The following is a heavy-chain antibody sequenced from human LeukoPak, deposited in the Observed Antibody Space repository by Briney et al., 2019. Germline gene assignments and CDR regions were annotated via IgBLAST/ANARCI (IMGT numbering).Heavy chain of an antibody. Sequence: PSETLSLTCTVSGDSISTYYWSWIRQSAGKGLEWIGRIHNTGSSNYNHSLKSRLTMSVDASKKQLSLKFNSVTAADTALYYCARGGIYSDSSGFRYFDSWGQGTLLTVSS. D-gene: IGHD3-22*01. J-gene: IGHJ4*02. CDR3: ARGGIYSDSSGFRYFDS. CDR2: IHNTGSS. V-gene: IGHV4-4*07. CDR1: GDSISTYY.